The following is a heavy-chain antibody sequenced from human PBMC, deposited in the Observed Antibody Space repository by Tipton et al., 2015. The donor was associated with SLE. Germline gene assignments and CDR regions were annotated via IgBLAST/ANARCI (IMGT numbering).Heavy chain of an antibody. V-gene: IGHV4-4*07. CDR3: AREKENTGWFWLNAFDV. Sequence: GLVKPSETLSLTCSVSGDSMNNYYWSWIRQPAGMPLEWIGRIYKTGITNYNPSLKGRLSMSVDTSKAHFSLNRNSVTAADTAIYYCAREKENTGWFWLNAFDVWGRGTLVTVST. D-gene: IGHD6-19*01. CDR2: IYKTGIT. CDR1: GDSMNNYY. J-gene: IGHJ3*01.